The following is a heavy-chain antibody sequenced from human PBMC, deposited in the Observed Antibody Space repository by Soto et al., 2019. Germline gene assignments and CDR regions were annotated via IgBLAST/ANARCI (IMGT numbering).Heavy chain of an antibody. J-gene: IGHJ4*02. V-gene: IGHV3-23*01. CDR3: ATKMIPAATSSFDY. CDR2: ISGSVGST. D-gene: IGHD2-2*01. CDR1: GFTFSSYS. Sequence: GSLRLSCAASGFTFSSYSTSGVRQAPGKGLEWVSAISGSVGSTYYADSVKGRFTISRDNSKNTLYLQMNSLRAEDTAVYYCATKMIPAATSSFDYCGQGTLVTVSS.